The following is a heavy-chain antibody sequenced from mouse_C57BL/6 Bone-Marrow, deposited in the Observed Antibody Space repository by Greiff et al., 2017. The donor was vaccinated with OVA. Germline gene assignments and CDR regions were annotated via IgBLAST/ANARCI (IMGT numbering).Heavy chain of an antibody. Sequence: VQLQQSGAELVRPGASVTLSCKASGYTFTDYEMRWVKQTPVHGLEWIGAIDPETGGTAYNQKFKGKAILTADKSSSTAYMELRSLTSEDSAVYYCTRWHYGSSPYWYFDVWGTGTTVTVSS. CDR1: GYTFTDYE. J-gene: IGHJ1*03. CDR2: IDPETGGT. CDR3: TRWHYGSSPYWYFDV. V-gene: IGHV1-15*01. D-gene: IGHD1-1*01.